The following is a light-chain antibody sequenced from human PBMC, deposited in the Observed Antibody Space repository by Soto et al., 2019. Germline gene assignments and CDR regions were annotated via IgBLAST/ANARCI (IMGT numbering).Light chain of an antibody. J-gene: IGLJ1*01. CDR3: SSYTSSSTYV. V-gene: IGLV2-14*03. CDR1: TSDVGGYNY. Sequence: QSALTQPASVSGSPGQSITISCAGTTSDVGGYNYVSWYQQHPGKAPKLIIYDVSNRPSGVATRFSGSKSGNTASLAISGLQDEDEADYYCSSYTSSSTYVFGTGTKVTVL. CDR2: DVS.